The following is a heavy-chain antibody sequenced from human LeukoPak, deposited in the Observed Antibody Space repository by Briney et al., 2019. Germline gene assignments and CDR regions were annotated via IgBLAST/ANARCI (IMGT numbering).Heavy chain of an antibody. J-gene: IGHJ4*02. D-gene: IGHD2/OR15-2a*01. V-gene: IGHV1-46*01. Sequence: ASVKFSCKASGYTFTNYYMHWVRQAPGQGLEWMGIINPSGGSTSYAQKFQGRVTMTRDMSTSTVYMELSSLRSEDTAVYYCARGLISDFDYWGQGTLVTVSS. CDR2: INPSGGST. CDR1: GYTFTNYY. CDR3: ARGLISDFDY.